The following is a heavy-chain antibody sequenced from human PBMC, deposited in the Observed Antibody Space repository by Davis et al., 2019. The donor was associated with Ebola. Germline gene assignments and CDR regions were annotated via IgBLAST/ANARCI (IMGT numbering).Heavy chain of an antibody. Sequence: ASVKVSCKASGYNFIDTWMHWVRQAPGQVFEWMGCIDPNNGNTYYAQKFRGSVTMTTDKSISTLYMELSALTSDDTAFYYCATRNHYYFDYWGQGTLVTVSS. CDR3: ATRNHYYFDY. J-gene: IGHJ4*02. V-gene: IGHV1-2*02. D-gene: IGHD1-14*01. CDR2: IDPNNGNT. CDR1: GYNFIDTW.